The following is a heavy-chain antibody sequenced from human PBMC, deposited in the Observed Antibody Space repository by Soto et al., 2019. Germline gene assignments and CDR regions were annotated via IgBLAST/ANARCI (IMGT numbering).Heavy chain of an antibody. Sequence: ASVKVSCKASGYTFTSYYMRWVRQAPGQGLEWMGIINPSGGSTSYAQKFQGRVTMTRDTSTSTVYMELSSLRSEDTAVYYCARDGTQRHDWFDPWCQGTLVTVSS. V-gene: IGHV1-46*03. J-gene: IGHJ5*02. CDR1: GYTFTSYY. CDR3: ARDGTQRHDWFDP. D-gene: IGHD1-1*01. CDR2: INPSGGST.